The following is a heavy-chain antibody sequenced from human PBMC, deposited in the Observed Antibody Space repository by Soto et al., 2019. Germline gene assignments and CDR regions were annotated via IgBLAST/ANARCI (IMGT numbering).Heavy chain of an antibody. J-gene: IGHJ5*02. CDR2: ISSNSAYI. D-gene: IGHD6-13*01. V-gene: IGHV3-21*01. Sequence: GGSLRLSCAASGFTFRIFTMNWVRQAPGKGLEWVSTISSNSAYIYYTDALRGRFTISRDNAKNSLHLQMNSLRAEDTAVYYCTRDASRDSSARGWFDPWGPGTLVT. CDR3: TRDASRDSSARGWFDP. CDR1: GFTFRIFT.